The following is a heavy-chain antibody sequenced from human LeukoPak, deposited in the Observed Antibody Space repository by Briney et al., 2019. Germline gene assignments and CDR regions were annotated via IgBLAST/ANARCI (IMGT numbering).Heavy chain of an antibody. Sequence: GGSLRLSCAASGFTFGSYWMSWVRQAPGKGLEWVASIKQDGSEKYYVDSVKGRFTISRDNAKNSLYLQMNSLRAEDTAVYYCARVIYSYGSFDYWGQGTLVTVSS. D-gene: IGHD5-18*01. CDR3: ARVIYSYGSFDY. V-gene: IGHV3-7*01. CDR1: GFTFGSYW. J-gene: IGHJ4*02. CDR2: IKQDGSEK.